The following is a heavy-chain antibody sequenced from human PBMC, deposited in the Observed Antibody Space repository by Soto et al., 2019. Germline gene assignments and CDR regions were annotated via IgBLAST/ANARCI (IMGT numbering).Heavy chain of an antibody. J-gene: IGHJ4*02. Sequence: GGSLRLSCAASGFTFSSYGMHWVRQAPGKGLEWVAVISYDGSNKYYADSVKGRFTISRDNSKNTLYLQMNSLRAEDTAVYYCAKDASGGTLMGLDYWGQGTLVTVSS. D-gene: IGHD2-15*01. V-gene: IGHV3-30*18. CDR2: ISYDGSNK. CDR1: GFTFSSYG. CDR3: AKDASGGTLMGLDY.